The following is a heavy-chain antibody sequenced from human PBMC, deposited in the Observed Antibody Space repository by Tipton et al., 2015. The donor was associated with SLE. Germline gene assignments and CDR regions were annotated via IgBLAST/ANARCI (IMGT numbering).Heavy chain of an antibody. CDR2: ISAYNGNT. V-gene: IGHV1-18*04. D-gene: IGHD4-17*01. Sequence: QVQLVPSGAEVKKPGASVKVSCKASGYTFTSYGISWVRQAPGQGLEWMGWISAYNGNTNYAQKLQGRVTMTTDTSTSTAYMELRSLRSDDTAVYYCARDYRDRYGEGIRAFYIWGQGTMVTVSS. CDR1: GYTFTSYG. J-gene: IGHJ3*02. CDR3: ARDYRDRYGEGIRAFYI.